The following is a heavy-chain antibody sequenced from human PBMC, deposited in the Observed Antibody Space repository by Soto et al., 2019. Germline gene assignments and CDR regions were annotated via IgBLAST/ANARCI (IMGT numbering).Heavy chain of an antibody. CDR1: GFSLSNARMG. CDR2: IFSNDEK. Sequence: QVTLKESGPVLVKPTETLTLTCTVSGFSLSNARMGVSWIRQPPGKALEWLAHIFSNDEKSYTTSLKSRLTFSKDTSKSQVVLTMPNMDPGDTATNYCARAPLKLLWFGESVNWSDPWGQGTLVTVSS. D-gene: IGHD3-10*01. J-gene: IGHJ5*02. V-gene: IGHV2-26*01. CDR3: ARAPLKLLWFGESVNWSDP.